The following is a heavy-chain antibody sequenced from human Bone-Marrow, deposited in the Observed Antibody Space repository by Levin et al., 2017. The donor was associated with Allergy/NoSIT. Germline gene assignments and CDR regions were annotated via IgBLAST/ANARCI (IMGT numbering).Heavy chain of an antibody. CDR1: GFSLNTFGVG. CDR3: ARISGSSPPYYSYPMDF. Sequence: SGPTLVKPTQTLTLTCTFSGFSLNTFGVGVGWIRQPPGKALEWLGIIYWNDDKRYSPSVKTRLTISKDTSKNQVVLTMTNMNPADTATYYCARISGSSPPYYSYPMDFWGRGTTVTVSS. V-gene: IGHV2-5*01. CDR2: IYWNDDK. D-gene: IGHD3-10*01. J-gene: IGHJ6*02.